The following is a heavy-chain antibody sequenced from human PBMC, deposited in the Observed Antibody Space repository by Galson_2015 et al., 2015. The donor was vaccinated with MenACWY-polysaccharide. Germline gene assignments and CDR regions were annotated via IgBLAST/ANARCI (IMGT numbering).Heavy chain of an antibody. CDR2: IYLGGSDT. Sequence: QSGAEVKKPGESLTISCQASGYRFPPYWIGWVRQMPGKALEWMAVIYLGGSDTRYSPSFQGQITISADKSSSTAYLQWSSLTASDTAMYYCATATHGTSLWDHWGQGTLVTVSS. V-gene: IGHV5-51*03. D-gene: IGHD1-1*01. J-gene: IGHJ4*02. CDR3: ATATHGTSLWDH. CDR1: GYRFPPYW.